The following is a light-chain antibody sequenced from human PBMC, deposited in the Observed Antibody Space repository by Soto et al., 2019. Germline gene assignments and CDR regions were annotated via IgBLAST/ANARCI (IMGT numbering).Light chain of an antibody. CDR2: GAS. Sequence: DIQMTQSPSSLSASVGDRVTITCRASEDISNYLAWYQQKPGKVPTLLIYGASTLQSGVPSRFSGSGSGTDFTLTISSLQTEDVATYYCHNYNRAPWTFGQGTKVE. V-gene: IGKV1-27*01. CDR1: EDISNY. CDR3: HNYNRAPWT. J-gene: IGKJ1*01.